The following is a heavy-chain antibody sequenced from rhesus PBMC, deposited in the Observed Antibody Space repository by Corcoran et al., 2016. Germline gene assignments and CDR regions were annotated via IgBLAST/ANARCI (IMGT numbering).Heavy chain of an antibody. J-gene: IGHJ4*01. CDR1: GFTFSSYV. V-gene: IGHV3S26*01. CDR2: IIENGVTL. D-gene: IGHD6-31*01. Sequence: DVQLVESGGGLVKPGGSLRLSCVASGFTFSSYVMHWVRQAPGKGLEWVSVIIENGVTLYFPDSMKGVFTISNDNAMHSLFLQMNSLRAEDTAVYYCTRDRPYSSGWYYFDYWGQGVLVTVSS. CDR3: TRDRPYSSGWYYFDY.